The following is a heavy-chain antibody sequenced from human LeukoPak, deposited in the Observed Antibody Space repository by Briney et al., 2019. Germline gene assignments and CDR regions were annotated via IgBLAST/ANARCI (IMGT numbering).Heavy chain of an antibody. CDR1: GGSISSGDYY. CDR3: ARSSTSLLWFGESNSDYYYYYMDV. Sequence: TPSETLSLTCTVSGGSISSGDYYWSWIRQPPGKGLEWIGYIYYSGSTNYNPSLKSRVTISVDTSKNQFSLKLSSVTAADTAVYYCARSSTSLLWFGESNSDYYYYYMDVWGKGTTVTVSS. CDR2: IYYSGST. V-gene: IGHV4-61*08. D-gene: IGHD3-10*01. J-gene: IGHJ6*03.